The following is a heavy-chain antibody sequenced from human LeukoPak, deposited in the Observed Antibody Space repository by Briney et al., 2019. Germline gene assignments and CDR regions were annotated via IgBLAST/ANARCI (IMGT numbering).Heavy chain of an antibody. D-gene: IGHD5-18*01. J-gene: IGHJ4*02. CDR3: AKDIAAFDSYGPFDY. CDR1: GFSFSIYG. V-gene: IGHV3-30*02. CDR2: IRNDGSNK. Sequence: PGGSLRLSCAASGFSFSIYGMHWVRQAPGKGLEWVAFIRNDGSNKYFADSVKGRFTISRDNSKNTLYLQMNTLRAEDTAVYFCAKDIAAFDSYGPFDYWGQGTLVTVSS.